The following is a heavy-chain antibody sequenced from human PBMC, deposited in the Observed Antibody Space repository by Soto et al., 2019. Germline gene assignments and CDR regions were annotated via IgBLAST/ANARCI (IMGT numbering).Heavy chain of an antibody. CDR3: DGLDN. Sequence: QVQLVQSGTEVKKPGSSVTVSCKASGGTYSKYSISWARQAPGQGLEWMGRIIPIFDITNYAQKFQGRVTITADKSTSTVYMDLSSLRSEDTAVYDSDGLDNWGQGTLVTVSP. V-gene: IGHV1-69*02. CDR2: IIPIFDIT. J-gene: IGHJ4*02. CDR1: GGTYSKYS. D-gene: IGHD2-8*01.